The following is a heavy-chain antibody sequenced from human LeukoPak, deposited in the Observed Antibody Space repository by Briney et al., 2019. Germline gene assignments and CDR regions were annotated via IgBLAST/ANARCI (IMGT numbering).Heavy chain of an antibody. J-gene: IGHJ3*02. CDR2: ISCYNGNT. V-gene: IGHV1-18*01. CDR3: ARSTHRGGDAFDI. CDR1: GYTFTSYG. D-gene: IGHD2/OR15-2a*01. Sequence: ASVKVSCKASGYTFTSYGINWVRQAPGQGLECMGWISCYNGNTNYAQKLQGRVTMTTDTSTSTVYMEVRSLRSDDTAVYYCARSTHRGGDAFDIWGQGTMVTVSS.